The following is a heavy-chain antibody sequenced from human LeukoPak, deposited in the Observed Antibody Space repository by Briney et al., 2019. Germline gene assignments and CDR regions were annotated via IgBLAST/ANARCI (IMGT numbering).Heavy chain of an antibody. J-gene: IGHJ6*02. CDR3: ARVSCSGGSCQSYYYYYYGMDV. Sequence: PGGSLRLSCAASGFTFRSYAMHWVHQAPGKGLEWVAVISYDGSNKYYADSVKGRFTISRDNSKNTLFLQMNSLRLEDTAVYYCARVSCSGGSCQSYYYYYYGMDVWGQGTTVTVSS. CDR1: GFTFRSYA. CDR2: ISYDGSNK. D-gene: IGHD2-15*01. V-gene: IGHV3-30*04.